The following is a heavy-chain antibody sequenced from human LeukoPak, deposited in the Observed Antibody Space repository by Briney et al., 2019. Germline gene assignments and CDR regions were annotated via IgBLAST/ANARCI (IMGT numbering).Heavy chain of an antibody. CDR3: ARSILERRSVHYYYYYGMDV. CDR2: IYYSGST. Sequence: SETLSLTCAVYGGSFSGYYWSWIRQPPGKGLEWIGYIYYSGSTNYNPSLKSRVTISVDTSKNQFSLKLSSVTAADTAVYYCARSILERRSVHYYYYYGMDVWGQGTTVTVSS. J-gene: IGHJ6*02. D-gene: IGHD1-1*01. CDR1: GGSFSGYY. V-gene: IGHV4-59*08.